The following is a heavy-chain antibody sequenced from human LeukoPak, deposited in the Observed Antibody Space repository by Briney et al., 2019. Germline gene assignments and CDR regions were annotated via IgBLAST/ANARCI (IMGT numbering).Heavy chain of an antibody. CDR3: ARVIAARTVYYMDV. CDR2: ISSSSSYI. J-gene: IGHJ6*03. Sequence: GGSLRLSCAASGFTFSSYAMSWVRQAPGKGLEWVSSISSSSSYIYYADSVKGRFTISRDNAKNSLYLQMNSLRAEDTAVYYCARVIAARTVYYMDVWGKGTTVTVSS. D-gene: IGHD6-6*01. CDR1: GFTFSSYA. V-gene: IGHV3-21*01.